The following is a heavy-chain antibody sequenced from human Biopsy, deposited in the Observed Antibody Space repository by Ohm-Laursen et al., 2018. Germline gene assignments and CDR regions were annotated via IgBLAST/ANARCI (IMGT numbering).Heavy chain of an antibody. CDR1: EGTFSNYG. CDR3: ATKLTGYFHH. J-gene: IGHJ1*01. D-gene: IGHD3-9*01. V-gene: IGHV1-69*06. CDR2: NTPILGTG. Sequence: GASVKVSCKAPEGTFSNYGVNWVRQAPGQGLEWLGGNTPILGTGNYAHQFQDRVTVVADTSTSTATMELRSLRSDDTAVYYCATKLTGYFHHWGQRTLVIVSS.